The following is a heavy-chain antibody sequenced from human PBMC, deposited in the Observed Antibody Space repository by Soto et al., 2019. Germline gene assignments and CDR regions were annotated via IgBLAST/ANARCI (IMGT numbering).Heavy chain of an antibody. CDR3: ARDRKFDFWRKGLDV. CDR2: MDPNSGVT. CDR1: GYTFTSYD. Sequence: QVQLVQSGAEVKKPGASVKVSCKASGYTFTSYDINWVRQAPGQGLERMGWMDPNSGVTGYEQKFQGRVTMTRDTSTTTAHMELSGLRSEDTVVYYCARDRKFDFWRKGLDVWGQGTTVTVSS. D-gene: IGHD3-3*01. J-gene: IGHJ6*02. V-gene: IGHV1-8*01.